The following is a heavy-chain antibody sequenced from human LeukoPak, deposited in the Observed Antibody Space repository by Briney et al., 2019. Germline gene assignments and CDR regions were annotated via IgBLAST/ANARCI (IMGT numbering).Heavy chain of an antibody. D-gene: IGHD3-10*01. Sequence: PSETLSLTCTVSGGSISSGDYYWSWIRQPPGKGLEWIGYIYYSGSTYYNPSLKGRVTISVDTSKNQFSLKLSSVTAADTAVYYCARLRYYGSGSYSRYFFDYWGQGTLVTVSS. V-gene: IGHV4-30-4*08. J-gene: IGHJ4*02. CDR1: GGSISSGDYY. CDR3: ARLRYYGSGSYSRYFFDY. CDR2: IYYSGST.